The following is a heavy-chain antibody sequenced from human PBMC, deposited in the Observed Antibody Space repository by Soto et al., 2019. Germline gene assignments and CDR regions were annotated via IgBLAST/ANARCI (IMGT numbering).Heavy chain of an antibody. V-gene: IGHV3-53*01. CDR3: ARESRGYNLYYYGMDV. D-gene: IGHD1-1*01. CDR2: IYSGGST. J-gene: IGHJ6*02. Sequence: PGGSLRLSCAASGFTVSSNYMSWVRQAPGKGLEWVSVIYSGGSTYYADSVKGRFTISRDNSKNTLYLQMNSLRAEDTAVYYCARESRGYNLYYYGMDVWGQGTTVTVSS. CDR1: GFTVSSNY.